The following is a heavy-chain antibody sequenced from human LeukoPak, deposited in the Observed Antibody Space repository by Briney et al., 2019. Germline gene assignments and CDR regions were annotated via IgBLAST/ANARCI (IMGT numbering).Heavy chain of an antibody. CDR2: IKQDGSEK. D-gene: IGHD2-2*01. V-gene: IGHV3-7*03. CDR1: GFTFSSYW. CDR3: AKAGWDIVVVPAASYFDY. J-gene: IGHJ4*02. Sequence: GGSLRLSCAASGFTFSSYWMSWVRQAPGKGLEWVANIKQDGSEKYYVDSVKGRFTISRDNAKNSLYLQMNSLRAEDTAVYYCAKAGWDIVVVPAASYFDYWGQGTLVTVSS.